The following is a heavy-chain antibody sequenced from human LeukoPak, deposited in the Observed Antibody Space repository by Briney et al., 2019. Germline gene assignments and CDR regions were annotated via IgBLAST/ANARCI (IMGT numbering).Heavy chain of an antibody. D-gene: IGHD6-19*01. CDR2: IYTSGST. Sequence: PSETLSLTCTVSGGSFSGYYWSWIRQPAGKGLEWIGRIYTSGSTHYNPPLKSRVTMSVDTSKNQFSLKLSSVTAADTAVYYCARDKGSGWYSDAFDIWGQGTMVTVSS. CDR1: GGSFSGYY. CDR3: ARDKGSGWYSDAFDI. J-gene: IGHJ3*02. V-gene: IGHV4-4*07.